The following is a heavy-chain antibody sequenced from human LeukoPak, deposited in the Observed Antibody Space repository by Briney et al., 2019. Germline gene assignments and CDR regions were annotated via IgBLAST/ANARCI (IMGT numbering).Heavy chain of an antibody. CDR1: GFTFTDYW. CDR3: ARGQTLTF. V-gene: IGHV3-7*01. Sequence: GGSLRLSCTSSGFTFTDYWMTWVRQAPGKGLEWVANINQDGSKKFYVDSVKGRFTISRDNAKNALYLQMNSLRAEDTGVYFCARGQTLTFWGQGTLVTVSS. J-gene: IGHJ4*02. CDR2: INQDGSKK.